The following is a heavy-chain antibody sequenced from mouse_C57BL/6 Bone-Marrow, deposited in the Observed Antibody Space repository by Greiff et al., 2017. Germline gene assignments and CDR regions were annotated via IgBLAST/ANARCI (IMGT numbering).Heavy chain of an antibody. CDR3: ARGYLDY. V-gene: IGHV5-17*01. CDR2: ISSGSSTI. J-gene: IGHJ2*01. Sequence: EVKLVESGGGLVKPGGSLTLSCAASGFTFSDYGMHWVRQAPGKGLEWVAYISSGSSTIYYADTVKGRFTITRDNAKNTLFLQMTSLRSEDTAMYYCARGYLDYWGQGTTLTVSS. D-gene: IGHD2-2*01. CDR1: GFTFSDYG.